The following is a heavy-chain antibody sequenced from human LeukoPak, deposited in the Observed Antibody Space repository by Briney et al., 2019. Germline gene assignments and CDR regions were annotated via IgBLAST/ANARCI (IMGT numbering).Heavy chain of an antibody. D-gene: IGHD3-10*01. CDR2: IYYSGTT. CDR1: GGSISSYY. Sequence: SETLSLTCTVSGGSISSYYWSWLRQAPGKGLEWFGYIYYSGTTNYNPSLKSGVTISVDTAKNQFSLKLSSVTAADTAVYYCARYGYGSGTPYYYYYLDVWGKGTTVTVSS. J-gene: IGHJ6*03. V-gene: IGHV4-59*01. CDR3: ARYGYGSGTPYYYYYLDV.